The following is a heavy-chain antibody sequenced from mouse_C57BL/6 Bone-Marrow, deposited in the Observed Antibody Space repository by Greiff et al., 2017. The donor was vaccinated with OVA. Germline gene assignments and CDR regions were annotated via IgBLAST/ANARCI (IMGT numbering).Heavy chain of an antibody. Sequence: EVQLQQSGAELVRPGASVKLSCTASGFNVKDDYMHWVKQRPEQGLEWIGWIDPENGDTEYASKFQGKATITADTSSNTAYLQLSSLTSEDTAVYYCAAYDIFDYWGQGTTLTVSS. CDR1: GFNVKDDY. CDR2: IDPENGDT. CDR3: AAYDIFDY. J-gene: IGHJ2*01. D-gene: IGHD2-3*01. V-gene: IGHV14-4*01.